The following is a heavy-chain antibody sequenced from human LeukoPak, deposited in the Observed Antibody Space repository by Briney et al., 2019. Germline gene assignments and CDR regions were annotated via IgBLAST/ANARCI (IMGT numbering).Heavy chain of an antibody. V-gene: IGHV4-30-2*01. Sequence: SETLSLTCAASGGSISSGGYSWSWIRQPPGKGLEWIGYIYHSGSTYYNPSLKSRVTISVDRSKNQFSLKLSSVTAADTAVYYCARGGYSGYDLMGDYFDYWGQGTLVTVSS. D-gene: IGHD5-12*01. CDR3: ARGGYSGYDLMGDYFDY. J-gene: IGHJ4*02. CDR1: GGSISSGGYS. CDR2: IYHSGST.